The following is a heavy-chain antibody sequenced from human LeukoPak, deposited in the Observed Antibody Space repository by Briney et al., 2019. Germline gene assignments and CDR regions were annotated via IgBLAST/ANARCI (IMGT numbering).Heavy chain of an antibody. CDR1: GLTFSRFA. J-gene: IGHJ3*02. D-gene: IGHD3-16*01. CDR3: ARSAPNWGSDFDI. V-gene: IGHV3-74*01. Sequence: PGGSLRLSCAASGLTFSRFALTWVRQTPGKGLVWVSRINTDGSSTNYADSVKGRFTISRDNAKNTLYLQMNSLRAEDTAVYYCARSAPNWGSDFDIWGQGTMVTVSS. CDR2: INTDGSST.